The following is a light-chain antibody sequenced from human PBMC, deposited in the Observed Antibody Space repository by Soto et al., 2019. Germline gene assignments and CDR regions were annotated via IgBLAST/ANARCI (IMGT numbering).Light chain of an antibody. Sequence: QSVLTQPPSVSGAPGQRVTISCTGSSSNIGAGYDVHWYQQLPGTAPKLLIYGNSNRPSGVPDRFSGSKSGTSASLAITGIQAEDEADYYCQSYDSSFLVFGTGTKVTV. J-gene: IGLJ1*01. CDR1: SSNIGAGYD. CDR3: QSYDSSFLV. CDR2: GNS. V-gene: IGLV1-40*01.